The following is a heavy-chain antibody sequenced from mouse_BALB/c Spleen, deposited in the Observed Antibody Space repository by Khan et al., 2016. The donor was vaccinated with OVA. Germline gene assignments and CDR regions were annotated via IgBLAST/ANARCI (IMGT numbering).Heavy chain of an antibody. CDR1: GYTFTDYI. J-gene: IGHJ3*01. Sequence: VQLQQSGPELVKPGASGKISCRSSGYTFTDYIMDWVMQSHGKSREGFGYIYPDNGDTGYNQKFKTKATLTVDISSSTAYMDFRCLTSEDAAVYSCDKSGYGSFAYWGQGTLVTVSA. D-gene: IGHD1-2*01. CDR2: IYPDNGDT. V-gene: IGHV1S29*02. CDR3: DKSGYGSFAY.